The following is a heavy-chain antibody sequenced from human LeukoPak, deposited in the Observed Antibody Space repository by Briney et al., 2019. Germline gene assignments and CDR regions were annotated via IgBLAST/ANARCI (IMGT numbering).Heavy chain of an antibody. Sequence: GGSLRLSCAASGFSFGNYAMTWVRQAPGKGLEWVSGIGGSGGSTYYADSVKGRFTISRDNSKNTLYLQMNSLRAEDTAVYYCARVSKDSSGYLFDYWGQGTLVTVSS. V-gene: IGHV3-23*01. D-gene: IGHD3-22*01. CDR3: ARVSKDSSGYLFDY. CDR2: IGGSGGST. J-gene: IGHJ4*02. CDR1: GFSFGNYA.